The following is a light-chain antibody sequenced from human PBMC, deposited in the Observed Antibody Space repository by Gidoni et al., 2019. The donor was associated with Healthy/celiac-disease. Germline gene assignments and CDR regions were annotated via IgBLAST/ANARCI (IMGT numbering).Light chain of an antibody. CDR1: QTVLYSPNNKNH. J-gene: IGKJ2*01. CDR2: WAS. Sequence: IVMSQSPYSMAVSLGERATINCKSSQTVLYSPNNKNHLAWYQQKPGQPPKLLIYWASTRESGVTDRFSGSGSGTDFTLTISSLQAEDVAVYYCQQYYSTPPYTFGQGTKLEIK. V-gene: IGKV4-1*01. CDR3: QQYYSTPPYT.